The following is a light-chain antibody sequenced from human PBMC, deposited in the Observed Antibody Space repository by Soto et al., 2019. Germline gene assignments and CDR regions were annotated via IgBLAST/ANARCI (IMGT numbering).Light chain of an antibody. CDR3: QQYNSYSPLT. Sequence: DIQMTQSPSTLSASVGDRVTITCRASQSITNWLAWYQQKPGKTPKLLVYDASSLESGVPSRFSGSRSGTEFTLTISSLQPDDFATYYCQQYNSYSPLTFGPGTKVDIK. J-gene: IGKJ3*01. V-gene: IGKV1-5*01. CDR1: QSITNW. CDR2: DAS.